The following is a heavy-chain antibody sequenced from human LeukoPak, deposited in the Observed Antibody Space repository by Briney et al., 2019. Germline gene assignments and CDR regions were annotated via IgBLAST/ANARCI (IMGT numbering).Heavy chain of an antibody. CDR1: GDSVSSNSAA. Sequence: SQTLSLTCAISGDSVSSNSAAWNWIRQSPSRGLEWLGRTYYRSKWYNDYAVSVKSRITINPDTSKNQFSLQLNSVTPEDTAVYYCAREMGQWLALNYYYYGMDVWGQGTTVTVSS. CDR3: AREMGQWLALNYYYYGMDV. J-gene: IGHJ6*02. D-gene: IGHD6-19*01. V-gene: IGHV6-1*01. CDR2: TYYRSKWYN.